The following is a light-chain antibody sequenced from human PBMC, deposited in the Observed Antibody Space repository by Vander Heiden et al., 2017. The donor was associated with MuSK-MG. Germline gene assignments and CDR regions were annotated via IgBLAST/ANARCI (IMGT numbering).Light chain of an antibody. CDR3: QQDGSSPKT. V-gene: IGKV3-20*01. CDR2: GTS. CDR1: QSVSSSS. J-gene: IGKJ1*01. Sequence: ETVWTQSPGTLSLSPAERVTLSCRSSQSVSSSSLAWYQQKPGQAPRVVIHGTSNRATGIPDRFSGSGSGTDFTLTISRLEPEDFAVYYCQQDGSSPKTFGQGTKVEIK.